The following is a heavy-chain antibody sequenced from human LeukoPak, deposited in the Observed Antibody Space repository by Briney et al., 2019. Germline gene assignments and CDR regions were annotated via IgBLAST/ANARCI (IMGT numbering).Heavy chain of an antibody. J-gene: IGHJ4*02. CDR3: AGYCSGGSCPDN. V-gene: IGHV4-59*01. D-gene: IGHD2-15*01. CDR1: GGSISSYY. Sequence: PSETLSLTCTVSGGSISSYYWTRIRQPPGKGLEWIGYIYYTGSTSYNPSLKRRVTISVDTSKNQFSLKLSSVTAADTAVYYCAGYCSGGSCPDNWGQGTLVTVSS. CDR2: IYYTGST.